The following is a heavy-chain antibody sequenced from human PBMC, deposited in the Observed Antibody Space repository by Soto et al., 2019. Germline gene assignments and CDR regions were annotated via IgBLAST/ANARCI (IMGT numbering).Heavy chain of an antibody. CDR1: GGSFSGYY. V-gene: IGHV4-34*01. D-gene: IGHD3-10*01. J-gene: IGHJ6*02. Sequence: SETLSLTCAVYGGSFSGYYWSWIRQPPGNGLEWIGEINHSGSTNYNPSLKSRVTISVDTSKNQFSLKLSSVTAADTAVYYCAKAGITMVRGVKLYDAYYYYGMDVWGQGTTVTVSS. CDR3: AKAGITMVRGVKLYDAYYYYGMDV. CDR2: INHSGST.